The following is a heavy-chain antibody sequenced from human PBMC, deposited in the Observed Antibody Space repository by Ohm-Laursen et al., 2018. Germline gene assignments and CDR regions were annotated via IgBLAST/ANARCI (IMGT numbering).Heavy chain of an antibody. CDR3: AKDQGIVRTTNIYYYGMDV. CDR1: GFTFSRYG. V-gene: IGHV3-33*06. Sequence: SLRLSCSASGFTFSRYGMHWVRQAPGKGLEWVAVIWYDGSNQYYADSVKGRFTISRDNSKNTLYLQMNSLRAEDTAVYYCAKDQGIVRTTNIYYYGMDVWGQGTTVTVSS. D-gene: IGHD1-26*01. J-gene: IGHJ6*02. CDR2: IWYDGSNQ.